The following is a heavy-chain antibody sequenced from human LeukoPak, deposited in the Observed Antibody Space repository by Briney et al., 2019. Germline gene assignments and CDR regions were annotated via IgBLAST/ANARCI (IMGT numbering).Heavy chain of an antibody. D-gene: IGHD5-24*01. J-gene: IGHJ6*03. CDR3: ARDRRDYHYFYYMDV. CDR1: GGAINNSSYY. CDR2: IYYRGGT. Sequence: SETLSLTCSVSGGAINNSSYYWGWIRQPPGKGLEWIGSIYYRGGTYCNPSLKSRVTMSVDTSKNQFSLKLSSVTAADTAVYYCARDRRDYHYFYYMDVWGKGTPVTVSS. V-gene: IGHV4-39*07.